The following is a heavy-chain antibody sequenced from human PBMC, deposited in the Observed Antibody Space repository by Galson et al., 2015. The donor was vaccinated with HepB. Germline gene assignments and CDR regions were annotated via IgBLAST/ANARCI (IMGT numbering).Heavy chain of an antibody. CDR2: ISSSSSYI. J-gene: IGHJ6*02. Sequence: SLRLSCAASGFTFSSYSMNWVRQAPGKGLEWVSSISSSSSYIYYADSVKGRFTISRDNAKNSLYLQMNSLRAEDTAVYYCARDPGSSGWTALYYYYYGMDVWGQGTTVTVSS. D-gene: IGHD6-19*01. CDR1: GFTFSSYS. V-gene: IGHV3-21*01. CDR3: ARDPGSSGWTALYYYYYGMDV.